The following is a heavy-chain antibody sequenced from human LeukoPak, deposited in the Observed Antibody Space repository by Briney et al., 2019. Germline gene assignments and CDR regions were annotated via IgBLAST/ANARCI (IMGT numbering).Heavy chain of an antibody. J-gene: IGHJ5*02. CDR1: GGSISSYY. Sequence: SETVSLTCTVSGGSISSYYWSWIRQPPGKGLEWIGYIYYSGSTNYNPSLKSRVTISVDTSKNQFSLKLSSVTAADTAVYYCARQYSYGPNWFDPWGQGTLVTVSS. CDR3: ARQYSYGPNWFDP. D-gene: IGHD5-18*01. CDR2: IYYSGST. V-gene: IGHV4-59*01.